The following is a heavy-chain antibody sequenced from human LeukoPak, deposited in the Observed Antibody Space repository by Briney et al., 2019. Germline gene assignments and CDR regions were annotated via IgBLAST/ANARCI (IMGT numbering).Heavy chain of an antibody. CDR1: GYFISSGYY. Sequence: ASETLSLTCTVSGYFISSGYYWGWIRQPPGKGLEWIGSIYHSGSTYYNPSLKSRVTISVDTSKNQFSLKLSSVTAADTAVYYCARDAAADAFDIWGQGTMVTVSS. CDR3: ARDAAADAFDI. CDR2: IYHSGST. J-gene: IGHJ3*02. V-gene: IGHV4-38-2*02. D-gene: IGHD6-13*01.